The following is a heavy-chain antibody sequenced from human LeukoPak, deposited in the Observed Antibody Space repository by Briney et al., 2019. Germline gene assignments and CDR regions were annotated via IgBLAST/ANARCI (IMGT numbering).Heavy chain of an antibody. D-gene: IGHD2-8*01. V-gene: IGHV3-11*05. CDR3: AKDLGYCTNGVCYNHFDY. J-gene: IGHJ4*02. CDR1: GLTFSDHY. Sequence: GGSLRLSCVASGLTFSDHYMSWIRQAPGKGLEWVSYISSSSSHTNYADSVKGRFTISRDNAKNSLYLQMNSLRAEDTAVYYCAKDLGYCTNGVCYNHFDYWGQGTLVTVSS. CDR2: ISSSSSHT.